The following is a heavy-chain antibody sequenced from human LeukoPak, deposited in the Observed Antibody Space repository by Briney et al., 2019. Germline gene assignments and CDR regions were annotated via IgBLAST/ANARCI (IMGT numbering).Heavy chain of an antibody. CDR1: GYSFTSYW. J-gene: IGHJ4*02. Sequence: PGESLQISCKGSGYSFTSYWISWVRQMPGKGLEWMGRIDPSDSYTNYSPSFQGHVTISADKSISTAYLQWSSLKASDTAMYYCARHEEWELPNFDYWGQGTLVTVSS. D-gene: IGHD1-26*01. CDR3: ARHEEWELPNFDY. V-gene: IGHV5-10-1*01. CDR2: IDPSDSYT.